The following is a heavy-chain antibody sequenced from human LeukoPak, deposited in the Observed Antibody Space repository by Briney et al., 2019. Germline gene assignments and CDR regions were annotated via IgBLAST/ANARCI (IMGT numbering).Heavy chain of an antibody. Sequence: ASVKVSYKASGYTFTSYAMHWVRQAPGQRLEWMGWINAGNGNTKYSQKFQGRVTITRDTSASTAYMELSSLRSEDTAVYYCARPYSSGWYVVYFQHWGQGTLVTVSS. V-gene: IGHV1-3*01. CDR1: GYTFTSYA. CDR3: ARPYSSGWYVVYFQH. J-gene: IGHJ1*01. D-gene: IGHD6-19*01. CDR2: INAGNGNT.